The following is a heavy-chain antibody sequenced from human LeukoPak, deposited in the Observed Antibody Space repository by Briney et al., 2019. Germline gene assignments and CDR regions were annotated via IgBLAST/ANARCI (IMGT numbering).Heavy chain of an antibody. Sequence: GGSLRLSCAASGFTFSSYAMSWVRQAPGKGLEWVSLISGSGGSTYYADSVKGRFTISRDNSKNTLYLQMNSLRAEDTAVYYCAKGRTTTVRFLIDYWGQGTLVTVSS. CDR3: AKGRTTTVRFLIDY. J-gene: IGHJ4*02. V-gene: IGHV3-23*01. CDR2: ISGSGGST. D-gene: IGHD4-17*01. CDR1: GFTFSSYA.